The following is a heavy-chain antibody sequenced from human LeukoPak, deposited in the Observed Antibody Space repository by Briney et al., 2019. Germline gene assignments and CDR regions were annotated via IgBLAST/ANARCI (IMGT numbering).Heavy chain of an antibody. CDR3: ASDLEYSSSFDY. Sequence: PSETLSLTCTVSGGSISSYYWSWIRQPPGKGLEWIGYIYYSGSTNYNPSLKSRVTISVDTSKNQFSLKLSSVTAADTAVYYCASDLEYSSSFDYWGQGTLVTVSS. J-gene: IGHJ4*02. CDR2: IYYSGST. V-gene: IGHV4-59*12. D-gene: IGHD6-6*01. CDR1: GGSISSYY.